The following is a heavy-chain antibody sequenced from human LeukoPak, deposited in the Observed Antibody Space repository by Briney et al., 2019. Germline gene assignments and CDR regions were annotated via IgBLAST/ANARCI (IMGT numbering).Heavy chain of an antibody. V-gene: IGHV4-59*11. J-gene: IGHJ5*02. D-gene: IGHD6-13*01. Sequence: SETLSLTCTVSGGSISSHYWSWIRQPPGKGLEWIGYIYYSGSTNYNPSLKSRVTISVDTSKNQFSLKLSSVTAADTAVYYCARAYSHPGIAAAGSNWFDPWGQGTLVTVSS. CDR3: ARAYSHPGIAAAGSNWFDP. CDR1: GGSISSHY. CDR2: IYYSGST.